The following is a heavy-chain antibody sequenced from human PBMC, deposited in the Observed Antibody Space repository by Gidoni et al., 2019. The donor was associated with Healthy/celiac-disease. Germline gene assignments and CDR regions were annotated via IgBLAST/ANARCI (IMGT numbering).Heavy chain of an antibody. J-gene: IGHJ4*02. CDR2: ISGSGGST. CDR1: GFTFSSYA. D-gene: IGHD6-13*01. Sequence: EVQLLESGGGLVQPGGSLRLSCAASGFTFSSYAMSWVRQAPGKGLEWVSAISGSGGSTYYADSVKGRFTISRDNSKNTLYLQMNSLRAEDTAVYYCAKDRGDSAAGTSHGYFDYWGQGTLVTVSS. CDR3: AKDRGDSAAGTSHGYFDY. V-gene: IGHV3-23*01.